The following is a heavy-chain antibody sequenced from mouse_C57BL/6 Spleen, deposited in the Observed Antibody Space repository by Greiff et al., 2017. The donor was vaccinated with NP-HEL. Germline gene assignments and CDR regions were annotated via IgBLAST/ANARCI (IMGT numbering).Heavy chain of an antibody. J-gene: IGHJ3*01. CDR2: ISDGGSYT. CDR3: ARRGDDYDGFAY. CDR1: GFTFSSYA. D-gene: IGHD2-4*01. V-gene: IGHV5-4*03. Sequence: EVKLVESGGGLVKPGGSLKLSCAASGFTFSSYAMSWVRQTPEKRLEWVATISDGGSYTYYPDNVKGRFTISRDNAKNNLYLQMSHLKSEDTAMYYCARRGDDYDGFAYWGQGTLVTVSA.